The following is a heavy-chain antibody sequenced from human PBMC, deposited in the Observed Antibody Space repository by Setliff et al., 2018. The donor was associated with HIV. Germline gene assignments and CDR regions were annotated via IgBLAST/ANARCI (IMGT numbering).Heavy chain of an antibody. CDR1: GASIGSSGDY. Sequence: KTSETLSLTCAVSGASIGSSGDYWGWIRQPPGKGLEWVGSIATHFKSSLESRVTISLDASKNQISVKFSSVTASDTAIYYCAGERVVTARSWLDSWGQGTQVTVSS. CDR2: IAT. J-gene: IGHJ5*01. V-gene: IGHV4-39*01. D-gene: IGHD2-21*02. CDR3: AGERVVTARSWLDS.